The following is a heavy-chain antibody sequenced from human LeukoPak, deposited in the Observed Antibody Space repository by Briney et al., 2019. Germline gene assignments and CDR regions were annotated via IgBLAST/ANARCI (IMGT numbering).Heavy chain of an antibody. Sequence: GRSLRLSCAASGFTFSSYGMHWVRQAPGKGLEWGAVIWYDGSNKYYADSVKGRFTISRDNSKNTLYLQMNSLRAEDTAVYYCARERVWFGESPYCFDYWGQGTLVTVSS. CDR3: ARERVWFGESPYCFDY. J-gene: IGHJ4*02. V-gene: IGHV3-33*01. CDR2: IWYDGSNK. D-gene: IGHD3-10*01. CDR1: GFTFSSYG.